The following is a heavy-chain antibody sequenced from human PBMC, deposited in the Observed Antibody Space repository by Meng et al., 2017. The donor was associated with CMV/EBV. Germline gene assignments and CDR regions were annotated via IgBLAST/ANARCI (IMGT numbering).Heavy chain of an antibody. CDR2: INPSGGST. D-gene: IGHD6-19*01. V-gene: IGHV1-46*01. CDR3: ARGLSHSSGWPGNFDY. Sequence: ASVKVSCKASGYTFTSYYMHWVRQAPGQGLEWMGIINPSGGSTSYAQKFQGRVTMTRDTSTSTVYMELSSLRSEDTAVYYCARGLSHSSGWPGNFDYWGQGTLVTVSS. J-gene: IGHJ4*02. CDR1: GYTFTSYY.